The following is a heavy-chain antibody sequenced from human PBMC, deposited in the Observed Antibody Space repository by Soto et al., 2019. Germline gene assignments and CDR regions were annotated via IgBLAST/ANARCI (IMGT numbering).Heavy chain of an antibody. CDR1: GYTFTGYY. CDR2: INPNSGGT. Sequence: ASVKVSCKASGYTFTGYYIHWVRQAPGQGLEWMGWINPNSGGTNYAQKFQGWVTMTRDTSISTAYMELSRLRSDDTAVYYCAREFSSSWFHHGMDVWGQGTTVTVSS. D-gene: IGHD6-13*01. CDR3: AREFSSSWFHHGMDV. V-gene: IGHV1-2*04. J-gene: IGHJ6*02.